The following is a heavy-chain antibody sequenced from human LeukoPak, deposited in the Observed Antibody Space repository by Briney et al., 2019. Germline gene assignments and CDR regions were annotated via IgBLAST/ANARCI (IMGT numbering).Heavy chain of an antibody. CDR1: GFSLTKYW. D-gene: IGHD1-26*01. V-gene: IGHV3-7*01. J-gene: IGHJ5*02. CDR3: AKEGREIVGAIGWFGP. Sequence: GGSLRLSCAASGFSLTKYWMRWVRQAPGKGLEWVANVNENGSEKKYLDSVKGRLTIPRDNSKNTLYLQMNSLRPEDTAVYYCAKEGREIVGAIGWFGPWGQGTLVTVSS. CDR2: VNENGSEK.